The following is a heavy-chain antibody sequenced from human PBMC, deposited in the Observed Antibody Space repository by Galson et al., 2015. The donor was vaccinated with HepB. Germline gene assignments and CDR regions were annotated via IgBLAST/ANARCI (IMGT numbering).Heavy chain of an antibody. Sequence: SLRLSCATSGFIFSDYNMNWVRQAPGKGLEWVASISTSGSYTSYAESMKGRFTITRDHAKKSVYLQMDGLRLDDTAVYYCARAPPPVYCSGGRCHPSGWFDPWGQGTLVTVSS. D-gene: IGHD2-15*01. CDR1: GFIFSDYN. J-gene: IGHJ5*02. V-gene: IGHV3-21*04. CDR3: ARAPPPVYCSGGRCHPSGWFDP. CDR2: ISTSGSYT.